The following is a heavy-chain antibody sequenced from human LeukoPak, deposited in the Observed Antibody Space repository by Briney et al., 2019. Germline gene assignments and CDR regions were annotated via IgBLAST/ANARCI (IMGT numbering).Heavy chain of an antibody. CDR2: IDWDDDK. D-gene: IGHD3-10*01. CDR3: ARTSLDGSGSYPIDY. J-gene: IGHJ4*02. Sequence: SGPALVNPTQTLTLTCTFSGFSLSTSGMCVSWIRQPPGKALEWLARIDWDDDKYYSTSLKTRLTISKDTSKNQVVLTMTNMDPVDTATYYCARTSLDGSGSYPIDYWGQGTLVTVSS. CDR1: GFSLSTSGMC. V-gene: IGHV2-70*11.